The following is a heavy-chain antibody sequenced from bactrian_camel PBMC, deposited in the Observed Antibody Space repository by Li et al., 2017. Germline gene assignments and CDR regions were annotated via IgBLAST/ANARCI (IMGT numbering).Heavy chain of an antibody. CDR2: IDYYGSST. CDR3: CTRSYGAFDN. J-gene: IGHJ4*01. D-gene: IGHD6*01. CDR1: GFTFSTHA. V-gene: IGHV3S11*01. Sequence: VQLVESGGGLVQPGGSLVLSCAASGFTFSTHAMSWVRQAPGKGLEWVSSIDYYGSSTYYADSVKGRFAISGDNAKNTVYLQMNTLKSEDTALYYCCTRSYGAFDNWGQGTQVTVS.